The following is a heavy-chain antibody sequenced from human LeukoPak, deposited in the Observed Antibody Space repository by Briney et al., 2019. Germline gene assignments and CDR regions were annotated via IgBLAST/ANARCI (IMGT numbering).Heavy chain of an antibody. D-gene: IGHD5-12*01. CDR2: IIPIFGTA. J-gene: IGHJ4*02. V-gene: IGHV1-69*13. CDR1: GGTFSSYA. CDR3: ARGGPRRIVATTSFDY. Sequence: ASVKVSCKASGGTFSSYAISWVRQAPGQGLEWMGGIIPIFGTANYAQKFQGRVTITADESTSTAYMELSSLRSEDTAVYYCARGGPRRIVATTSFDYWGQGTLVTVSS.